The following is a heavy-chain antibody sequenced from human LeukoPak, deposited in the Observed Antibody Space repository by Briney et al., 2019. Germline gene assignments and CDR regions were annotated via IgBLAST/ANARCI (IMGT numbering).Heavy chain of an antibody. V-gene: IGHV4-34*01. CDR1: GGSFSGYY. J-gene: IGHJ5*02. D-gene: IGHD1-14*01. CDR2: INHSGST. CDR3: AREDHHLNWFDP. Sequence: SETLSLTCAVYGGSFSGYYWSWIRQPPGKGLEWIGEINHSGSTNYDPSPKSRVTISVDTSKNQFSLKLSSVTAADTAVYYCAREDHHLNWFDPWGQGTLVTVSS.